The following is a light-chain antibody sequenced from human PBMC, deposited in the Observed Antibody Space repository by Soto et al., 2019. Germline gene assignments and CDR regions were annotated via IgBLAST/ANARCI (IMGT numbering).Light chain of an antibody. V-gene: IGKV3-15*01. CDR2: GAS. CDR3: QQYNDWPLT. CDR1: QSISSN. Sequence: EIVMTQSPATLSVSPGEGATLSCRASQSISSNLAWYQQKPGQAPKLLIYGASTRATGFPARFSGSGSGTEFTLTISSLQSEDFAVYYCQQYNDWPLTLGGGTKVEIK. J-gene: IGKJ4*01.